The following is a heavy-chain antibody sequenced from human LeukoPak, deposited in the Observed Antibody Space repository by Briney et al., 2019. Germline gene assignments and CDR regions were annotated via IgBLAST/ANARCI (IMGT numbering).Heavy chain of an antibody. D-gene: IGHD3-10*01. CDR2: ITHSGGG. CDR1: GGPFVGYY. V-gene: IGHV4-34*01. Sequence: SDTLSLTCTVSGGPFVGYYWTWIRQPPGKGLEWIGEITHSGGGNYNPSLKSRVTISVDSSQNRFSLKVLSVTTADTAVYYCARRAGAPDFDVWGLGTLVSVSS. J-gene: IGHJ4*02. CDR3: ARRAGAPDFDV.